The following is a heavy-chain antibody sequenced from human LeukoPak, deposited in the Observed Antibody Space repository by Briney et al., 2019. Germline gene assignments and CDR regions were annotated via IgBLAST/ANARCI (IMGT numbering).Heavy chain of an antibody. Sequence: ASVKVSCKASGYAFTGYYMHWVRQAPGQGLEWMGIINPSGGSTSYAQKFQGRVTMTRDTSTSTVYMELSSLRSEDTAVYYCARTRAVAGKEGEFDYWGQGTLVTVSS. V-gene: IGHV1-46*01. J-gene: IGHJ4*02. D-gene: IGHD6-19*01. CDR3: ARTRAVAGKEGEFDY. CDR2: INPSGGST. CDR1: GYAFTGYY.